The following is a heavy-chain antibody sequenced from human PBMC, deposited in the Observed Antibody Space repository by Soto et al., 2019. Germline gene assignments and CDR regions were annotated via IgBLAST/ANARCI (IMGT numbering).Heavy chain of an antibody. D-gene: IGHD2-15*01. CDR2: IYWDDDK. J-gene: IGHJ4*02. CDR3: AHRDCSGGSCYRLFDY. V-gene: IGHV2-5*02. Sequence: SGPTLVNPXQTLTLTCTFSGFSLSTSGVGVGWIRQPPGKALEWLALIYWDDDKRYSPSLKSRLTITKDTSKNQVVLTMTNMDPVDTATYYSAHRDCSGGSCYRLFDYWGQGTLVTVSS. CDR1: GFSLSTSGVG.